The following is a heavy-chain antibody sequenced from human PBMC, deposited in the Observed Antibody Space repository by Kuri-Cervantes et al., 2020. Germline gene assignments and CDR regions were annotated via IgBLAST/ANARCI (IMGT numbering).Heavy chain of an antibody. J-gene: IGHJ5*02. CDR1: GYTFTSYY. V-gene: IGHV1-46*01. CDR3: ARDLSALRGGSSGGTPHGVA. Sequence: ASVKVSCKASGYTFTSYYMHWVRQAPGQGLEWMGIINPSGGSTSYAQKFQGRVTMTRDTSTSTVYMELSSLRSEDTAVYYCARDLSALRGGSSGGTPHGVAWGQGTLVTVSS. D-gene: IGHD1-26*01. CDR2: INPSGGST.